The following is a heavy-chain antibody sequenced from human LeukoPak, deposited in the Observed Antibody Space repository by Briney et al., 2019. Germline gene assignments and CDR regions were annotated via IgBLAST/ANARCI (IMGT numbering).Heavy chain of an antibody. V-gene: IGHV6-1*01. CDR3: ARMRGNAQNSYYYGMDV. J-gene: IGHJ6*02. CDR1: GDSVSSNTAS. Sequence: SQTLSLTCTISGDSVSSNTASWNWIRQSPSRGLEWLGRTYYRSKWYNDYAVSVKSRITINPDTSKNQFSLQLNSVTPEDTAVYYCARMRGNAQNSYYYGMDVWGQGPTVPVSS. CDR2: TYYRSKWYN.